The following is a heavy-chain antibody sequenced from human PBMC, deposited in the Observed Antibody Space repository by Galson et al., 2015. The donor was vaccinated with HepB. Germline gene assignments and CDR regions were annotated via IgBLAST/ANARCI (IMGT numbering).Heavy chain of an antibody. CDR1: GFTFSSYW. D-gene: IGHD2-15*01. CDR2: INSDGSST. V-gene: IGHV3-74*01. Sequence: SLRLSCAASGFTFSSYWMHWVRQAPGKGLVWVSRINSDGSSTSYADSVKGRFTISRDNAKNTLYLQMNSLRAEDTAVYYCARVQVVAAPGWGYWGQGTLVTVSS. J-gene: IGHJ4*02. CDR3: ARVQVVAAPGWGY.